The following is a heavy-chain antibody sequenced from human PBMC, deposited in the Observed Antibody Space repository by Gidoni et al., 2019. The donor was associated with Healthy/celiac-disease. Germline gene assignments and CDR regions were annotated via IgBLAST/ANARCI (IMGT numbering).Heavy chain of an antibody. J-gene: IGHJ4*02. D-gene: IGHD5-12*01. CDR1: GGSFSGYY. Sequence: QVQLQQLGSGLLKPSETLSLTCAVYGGSFSGYYWSWIRQPPGKGLEWIGEINNSGSTNYNPSLKRRVTISVDTSKNQFSLKLSSVTAADTAVYYWARGVARRYWGQGTLVTVSS. CDR3: ARGVARRY. V-gene: IGHV4-34*01. CDR2: INNSGST.